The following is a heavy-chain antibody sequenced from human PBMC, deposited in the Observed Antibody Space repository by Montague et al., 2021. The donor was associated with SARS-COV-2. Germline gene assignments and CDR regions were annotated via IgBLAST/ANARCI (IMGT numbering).Heavy chain of an antibody. V-gene: IGHV4-34*01. CDR2: IKQSGST. CDR1: GGSMSDHY. CDR3: ARGHLSVSMIVVVFTSASYYFDY. D-gene: IGHD3-22*01. J-gene: IGHJ4*02. Sequence: SETLSLTCTVSGGSMSDHYWAWIRQPPGKGLEWIGDIKQSGSTNXXPSLKSRGTISVDTSKNQFSLKLTSVTAADTAVYFCARGHLSVSMIVVVFTSASYYFDYWGQGAQVTVSS.